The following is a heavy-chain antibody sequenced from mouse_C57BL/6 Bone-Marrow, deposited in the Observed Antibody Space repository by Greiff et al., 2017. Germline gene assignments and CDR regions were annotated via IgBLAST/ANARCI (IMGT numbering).Heavy chain of an antibody. CDR1: GYSITSGYY. J-gene: IGHJ4*01. CDR2: ISYDGSN. Sequence: EVQLQQSGPGLVKPSQSLSLTCSVTGYSITSGYYWNWIRQFPGNKLEWMGYISYDGSNNYNPSLKNRISITRDTSKNQFFLKLNSVTTEDTATYYCARDPNCYYAMDYWGQGTSVTVSS. D-gene: IGHD4-1*01. V-gene: IGHV3-6*01. CDR3: ARDPNCYYAMDY.